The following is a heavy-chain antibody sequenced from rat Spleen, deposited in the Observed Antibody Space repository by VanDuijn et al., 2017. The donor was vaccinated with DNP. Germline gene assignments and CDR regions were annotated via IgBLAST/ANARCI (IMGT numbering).Heavy chain of an antibody. D-gene: IGHD1-6*01. V-gene: IGHV5-17*01. CDR2: IIYDGSRT. J-gene: IGHJ1*01. Sequence: EVQLVESGGGLVQPGDSLKVSCAASGFTFSDYAMAWVRQSPKKGLEWVATIIYDGSRTYYRDSVKGRFTISRDYARSTLYLQMDSLRSEDTATYYCARWGYTTNYYSKWYFDLWGPGTMVTVSS. CDR1: GFTFSDYA. CDR3: ARWGYTTNYYSKWYFDL.